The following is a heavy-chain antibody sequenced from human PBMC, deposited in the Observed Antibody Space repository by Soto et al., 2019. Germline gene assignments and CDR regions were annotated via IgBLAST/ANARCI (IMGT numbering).Heavy chain of an antibody. Sequence: QVQLVQSGAEVKKPGASLSISCKASGYTFINYYMHWVRQVPGQGLEWMGATAPSGDSNTTYAQNFQGRVTITRDTSTSTVYLELTSLRSEDTAVYYCARDLPSTSYGLDVWGQGTTVTVS. J-gene: IGHJ6*02. CDR2: TAPSGDSNT. CDR3: ARDLPSTSYGLDV. D-gene: IGHD2-2*01. CDR1: GYTFINYY. V-gene: IGHV1-46*03.